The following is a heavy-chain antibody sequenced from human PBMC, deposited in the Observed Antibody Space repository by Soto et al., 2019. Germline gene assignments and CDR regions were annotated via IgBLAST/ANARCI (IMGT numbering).Heavy chain of an antibody. CDR2: ISSYGSDT. CDR3: ASNYACAEGYYWYGIDV. V-gene: IGHV3-74*01. Sequence: EVQLVESGGGLVLPGGSLRLSCAASGFTFSRYWMHWVRQAPGKGLVWVSRISSYGSDTHYADSVKGRFTISRDNAKNTLYLQMNSLRADDTAVYYCASNYACAEGYYWYGIDVWGQGTTVTVSS. D-gene: IGHD3-16*01. CDR1: GFTFSRYW. J-gene: IGHJ6*02.